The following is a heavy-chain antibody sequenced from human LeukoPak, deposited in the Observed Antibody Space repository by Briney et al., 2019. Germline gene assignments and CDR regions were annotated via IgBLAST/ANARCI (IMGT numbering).Heavy chain of an antibody. Sequence: PGGSLRLSCSAPGFTFSSYSMHWVRQAPGEGLKYTSVITGDGGSTYYADSVKGRFTISRDNSKNTLYLQMSSLRTEDTAVYYCVRQAVADVFFDSWGQGTLVTVSS. D-gene: IGHD6-13*01. V-gene: IGHV3-64D*06. CDR2: ITGDGGST. CDR3: VRQAVADVFFDS. CDR1: GFTFSSYS. J-gene: IGHJ4*02.